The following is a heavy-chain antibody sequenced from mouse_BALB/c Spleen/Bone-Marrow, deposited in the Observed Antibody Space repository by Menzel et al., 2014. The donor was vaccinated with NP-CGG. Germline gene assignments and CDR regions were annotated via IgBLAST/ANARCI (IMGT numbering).Heavy chain of an antibody. V-gene: IGHV5-9-3*01. Sequence: VQLQQSGGGLVKPGGSLKLSCAASGFTFSSYAMSWVRQTPEKRLEWVATISSGGNYTYYPDSVKGRFTISRDNAKNTLYLQMSSLRSEDTAMYYCAGTGYFFDYWGQGTTLTVSS. CDR3: AGTGYFFDY. CDR1: GFTFSSYA. J-gene: IGHJ2*01. D-gene: IGHD4-1*01. CDR2: ISSGGNYT.